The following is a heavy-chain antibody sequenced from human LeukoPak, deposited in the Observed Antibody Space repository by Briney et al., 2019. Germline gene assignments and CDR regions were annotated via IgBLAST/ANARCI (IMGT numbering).Heavy chain of an antibody. CDR3: ARGGLGYCSGGSCPDWFDP. CDR2: MNPNSGNT. J-gene: IGHJ5*02. V-gene: IGHV1-8*01. CDR1: GYTFTSYD. Sequence: ASVKVSCKASGYTFTSYDINWVRQATGQGLEWMRWMNPNSGNTGYAQKFQGRVTMTRNTSISTAYMVLSSLRSEDTAVYYCARGGLGYCSGGSCPDWFDPWGQGTLVTVSS. D-gene: IGHD2-15*01.